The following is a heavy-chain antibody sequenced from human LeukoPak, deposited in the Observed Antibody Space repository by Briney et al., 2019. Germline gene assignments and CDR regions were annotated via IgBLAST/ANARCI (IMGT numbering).Heavy chain of an antibody. J-gene: IGHJ4*02. CDR3: ARAGYSSGWPLVDY. Sequence: SETLSLTCTVSGGSISSYYWSWIRQPAGKGLEWIGRIYTSGSTNYNPSLKSRVTMSVDTSKNQFSLKLSSVTAADTAVYYCARAGYSSGWPLVDYWGQGTLVTVSS. CDR1: GGSISSYY. V-gene: IGHV4-4*07. CDR2: IYTSGST. D-gene: IGHD6-25*01.